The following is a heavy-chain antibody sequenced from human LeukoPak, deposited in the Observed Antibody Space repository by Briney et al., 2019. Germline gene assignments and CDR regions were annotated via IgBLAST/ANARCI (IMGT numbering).Heavy chain of an antibody. CDR1: GGSISSYY. D-gene: IGHD3-22*01. J-gene: IGHJ6*03. CDR3: ARERLEYYYDSSGYRPHYYYYYMDV. V-gene: IGHV4-4*07. CDR2: IYTSGST. Sequence: PSETLFLTCTVSGGSISSYYWSWIRQPAGKGLEWIGRIYTSGSTNYNPSLKSRVTMSVDTSKNQFSLKLSSVTAADTAVYYCARERLEYYYDSSGYRPHYYYYYMDVWGKGTTVTVSS.